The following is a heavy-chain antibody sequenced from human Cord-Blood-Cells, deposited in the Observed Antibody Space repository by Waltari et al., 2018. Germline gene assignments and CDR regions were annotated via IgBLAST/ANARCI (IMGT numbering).Heavy chain of an antibody. Sequence: QVQLQQWGAGLLTPSETLSLPCAVYGGPFSGYYWIWIRQPPGKGLEWSGEINHSGSTNYNPSLKSRVTISVDTSKNQFSLKLSSVTAADTAVYYCARPIVGATAFDIWGQGTMVTVSS. CDR2: INHSGST. CDR1: GGPFSGYY. J-gene: IGHJ3*02. V-gene: IGHV4-34*01. CDR3: ARPIVGATAFDI. D-gene: IGHD1-26*01.